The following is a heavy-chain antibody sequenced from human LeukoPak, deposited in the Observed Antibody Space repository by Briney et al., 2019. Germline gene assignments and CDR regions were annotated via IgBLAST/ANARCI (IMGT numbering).Heavy chain of an antibody. CDR3: ARANYDFWSGYPRSYYFDY. J-gene: IGHJ4*02. CDR1: GGPFSGYY. CDR2: INHSGST. Sequence: PSETLSLTCAAYGGPFSGYYWSWIRQPPGKGLEWIGEINHSGSTNYNPSLKSRVTISVDTSKNQFSLKLSSVTAADTAVYYCARANYDFWSGYPRSYYFDYWGQGTLVTVSS. V-gene: IGHV4-34*01. D-gene: IGHD3-3*01.